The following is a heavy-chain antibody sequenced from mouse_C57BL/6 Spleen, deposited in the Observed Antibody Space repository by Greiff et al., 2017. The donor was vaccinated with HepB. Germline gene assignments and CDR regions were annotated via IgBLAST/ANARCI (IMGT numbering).Heavy chain of an antibody. CDR2: IYPGDGDT. CDR3: ARPLYPRNAMDD. J-gene: IGHJ4*01. Sequence: QVHVKQSGPELVKPGASVKISCKASGYAFSSSWMNWVKQRPGKGLEWIGRIYPGDGDTNYNGKFKGKATLTADKSSSTAYMQLSSLTSEDSAVYFCARPLYPRNAMDDWGQGTSVTVPS. V-gene: IGHV1-82*01. CDR1: GYAFSSSW.